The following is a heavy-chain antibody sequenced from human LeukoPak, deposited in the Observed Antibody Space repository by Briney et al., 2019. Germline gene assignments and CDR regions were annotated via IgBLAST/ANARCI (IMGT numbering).Heavy chain of an antibody. D-gene: IGHD5-18*01. CDR3: AKASSGYGYLDI. CDR2: ISGSGGST. Sequence: PGGSLRLSCAASGFTFSSYAMHWVRQAPGKGLEWVSAISGSGGSTYYADSVKGRFTISRDNSKNTLYLQMNSLRAEDTAVYYCAKASSGYGYLDIWGQGTMVTVSS. CDR1: GFTFSSYA. J-gene: IGHJ3*02. V-gene: IGHV3-23*01.